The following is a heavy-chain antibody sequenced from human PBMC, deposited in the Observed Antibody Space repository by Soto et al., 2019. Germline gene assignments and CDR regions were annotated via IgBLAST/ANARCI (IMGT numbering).Heavy chain of an antibody. J-gene: IGHJ4*02. Sequence: EVQLVESGGGLVQPGRSLRLSCAASGFTFDDYAMHWVRQAPGKGLEWVSGISWNSGSIGYADSVKGRFTISRDNAKNSLYLQMNSLRAEDTALYYCAKDTIAVAGTGDFDYWGQGTLVTVSS. D-gene: IGHD6-19*01. CDR1: GFTFDDYA. V-gene: IGHV3-9*01. CDR2: ISWNSGSI. CDR3: AKDTIAVAGTGDFDY.